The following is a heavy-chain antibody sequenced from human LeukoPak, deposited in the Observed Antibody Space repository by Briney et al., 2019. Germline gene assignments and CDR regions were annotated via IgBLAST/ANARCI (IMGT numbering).Heavy chain of an antibody. V-gene: IGHV3-15*01. D-gene: IGHD5/OR15-5a*01. CDR3: TLSFMSNNDY. J-gene: IGHJ4*02. CDR1: GLTFMNAW. CDR2: IKGKIEGGTT. Sequence: GGSLRLSCTTSGLTFMNAWMSWVRQAPGKGLEWVGHIKGKIEGGTTDYAAPVKGRFTISRDDLKNTLYLQMSSLKTEDTAVYYCTLSFMSNNDYWGQGALVTVSS.